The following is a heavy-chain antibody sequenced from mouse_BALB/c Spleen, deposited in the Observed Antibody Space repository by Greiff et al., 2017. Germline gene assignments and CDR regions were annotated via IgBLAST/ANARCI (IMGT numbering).Heavy chain of an antibody. V-gene: IGHV14-1*02. CDR1: GFNIKDYY. CDR3: ARSYDYGFAY. CDR2: IDPENGNT. Sequence: EVQLQQSGAELVRSGASVKLSCTASGFNIKDYYMHWVKQRPEQGLEWIGWIDPENGNTIYDPKFQGKASITADTSSNTAYLQLSSLTSEDTAVYYCARSYDYGFAYWGQGTLVTVSA. D-gene: IGHD2-4*01. J-gene: IGHJ3*01.